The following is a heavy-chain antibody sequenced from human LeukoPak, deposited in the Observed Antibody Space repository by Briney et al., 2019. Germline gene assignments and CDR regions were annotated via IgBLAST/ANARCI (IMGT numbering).Heavy chain of an antibody. J-gene: IGHJ4*02. D-gene: IGHD3-9*01. CDR1: GGSISSYY. CDR3: ARVRDILTGLYFDY. CDR2: IYYSGST. Sequence: SETLSLTCTVSGGSISSYYWSWIRQPPGKGLEWIGYIYYSGSTNYNPSLKSRVTISVDTCKNQFSLKLSSVTAADTAVYYCARVRDILTGLYFDYWGPGTLVTVSS. V-gene: IGHV4-59*01.